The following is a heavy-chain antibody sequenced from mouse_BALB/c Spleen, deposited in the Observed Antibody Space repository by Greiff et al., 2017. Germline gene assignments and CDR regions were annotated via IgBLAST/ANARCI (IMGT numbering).Heavy chain of an antibody. CDR1: GFSLTSYG. CDR3: ARDFLYDYDGGLGAMDY. D-gene: IGHD2-4*01. Sequence: QVHVKQSGPGLVAPSQSLSITCTVSGFSLTSYGVHWVRQPPGKGLEWLGVIWAGGSTNYNSALMSRLSISKDNSKSQVFLKMNSLQTDDTAMYYCARDFLYDYDGGLGAMDYWGQGTSVTVSS. CDR2: IWAGGST. J-gene: IGHJ4*01. V-gene: IGHV2-9*02.